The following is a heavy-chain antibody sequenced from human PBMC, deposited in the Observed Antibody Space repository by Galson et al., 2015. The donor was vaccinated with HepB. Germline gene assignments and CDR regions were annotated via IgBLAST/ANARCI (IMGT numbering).Heavy chain of an antibody. J-gene: IGHJ4*02. V-gene: IGHV3-73*01. CDR2: IRSKAKNYAT. Sequence: SLRLSCAASGFTFSGSAIHWVRQASGKGLEWVGRIRSKAKNYATVYAASVKGRFTISRDDSKNTAYLQMNSLKTEDTAVYYCSRQGAVSGWPTGFDYWGQGTLVTVSS. CDR1: GFTFSGSA. D-gene: IGHD6-19*01. CDR3: SRQGAVSGWPTGFDY.